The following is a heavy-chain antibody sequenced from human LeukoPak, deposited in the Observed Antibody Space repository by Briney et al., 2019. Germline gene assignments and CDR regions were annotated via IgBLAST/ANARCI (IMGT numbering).Heavy chain of an antibody. CDR1: GFTFSSYA. J-gene: IGHJ4*02. CDR2: ISYDGSNK. Sequence: GGSLRLSCAASGFTFSSYAMHWVRQAPGKGLEWVAVISYDGSNKYHADSVKGRFTISRDNSKNTLYLQMNSLRAEDTAVYYCARDLSGIAGYTYGRGIDYWGQGTLVTVSS. CDR3: ARDLSGIAGYTYGRGIDY. D-gene: IGHD5-18*01. V-gene: IGHV3-30*04.